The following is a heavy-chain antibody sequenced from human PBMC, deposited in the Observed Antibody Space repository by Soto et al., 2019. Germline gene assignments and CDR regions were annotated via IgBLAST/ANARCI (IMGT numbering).Heavy chain of an antibody. V-gene: IGHV4-59*01. D-gene: IGHD3-10*01. CDR1: GGSISSYY. CDR3: ARGPSFKPGSNTVRGVPRFDP. CDR2: IYYSGST. J-gene: IGHJ5*02. Sequence: PSETLSLTCTVSGGSISSYYWSWIRQPPGQGLEWIGYIYYSGSTNYNPSLKSRVTISVDTSKNQFSLKLSSVTAADTAVYYCARGPSFKPGSNTVRGVPRFDPCDQGTLITVSS.